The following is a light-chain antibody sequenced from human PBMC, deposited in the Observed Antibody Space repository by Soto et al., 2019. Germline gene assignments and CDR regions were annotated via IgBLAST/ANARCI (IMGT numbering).Light chain of an antibody. V-gene: IGKV1-39*01. J-gene: IGKJ5*01. CDR1: QSIGKY. CDR2: AAS. CDR3: QQGYTWAIT. Sequence: DIQMTQSPSSLSATVGDRVTITCRASQSIGKYLNWYQQKPGKAPKFLIYAASNLQSGVPSRFSGSGSGTDFTLTVNSLQPEDFATYYCQQGYTWAITFGQGTRLEIK.